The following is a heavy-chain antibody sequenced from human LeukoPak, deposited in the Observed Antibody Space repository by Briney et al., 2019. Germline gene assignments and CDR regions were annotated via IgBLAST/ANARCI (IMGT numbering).Heavy chain of an antibody. CDR3: ARGLNYYGSGSYYKG. Sequence: SETLFLTCAVYGGSFSGYYWSWIRQPPGKGLEWIGEINHSGSTNYNPSLKSRVTISVDTSKNQFSLKLSSVTAADTAVYYCARGLNYYGSGSYYKGWGQGTLVTVSS. V-gene: IGHV4-34*01. J-gene: IGHJ4*02. D-gene: IGHD3-10*01. CDR2: INHSGST. CDR1: GGSFSGYY.